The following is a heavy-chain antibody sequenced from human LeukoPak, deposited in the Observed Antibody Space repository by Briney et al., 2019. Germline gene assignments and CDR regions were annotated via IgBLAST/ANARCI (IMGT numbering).Heavy chain of an antibody. D-gene: IGHD2-15*01. CDR2: ISGSGGST. Sequence: PGGSLRLSCAASGFTFSSYAMSWVRQAPGKGLEWVSAISGSGGSTYYADSVKGRFTISRDNSKNTLYLQMNSLRAEDTAVYYCAKDLCSGGSCLEAFDIWGQGTMVTVSS. CDR3: AKDLCSGGSCLEAFDI. CDR1: GFTFSSYA. J-gene: IGHJ3*02. V-gene: IGHV3-23*01.